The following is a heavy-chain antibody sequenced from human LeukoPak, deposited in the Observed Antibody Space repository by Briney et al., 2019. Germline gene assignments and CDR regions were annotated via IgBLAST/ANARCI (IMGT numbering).Heavy chain of an antibody. Sequence: GGSLRLSRAASGFTFSSYAMSWVRQAPGKGLEWVSAISGSGGSTYYADSVKGRFTISRDNSKNTLYLQMNSLRAEDTAVYYCAKLEADFWSGYCNFDYWGQGTLVTVSS. CDR2: ISGSGGST. CDR3: AKLEADFWSGYCNFDY. V-gene: IGHV3-23*01. CDR1: GFTFSSYA. J-gene: IGHJ4*02. D-gene: IGHD3-3*01.